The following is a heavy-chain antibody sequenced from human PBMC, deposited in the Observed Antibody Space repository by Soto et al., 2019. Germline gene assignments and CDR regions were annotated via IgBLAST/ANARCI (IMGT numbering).Heavy chain of an antibody. D-gene: IGHD4-17*01. V-gene: IGHV3-53*02. J-gene: IGHJ6*02. CDR3: ARDPPVTTDYGLDV. CDR1: GFNVGSNF. Sequence: EVQLMETGGGLVQPGGSLRLSCAASGFNVGSNFMTWVRQAPGKGLEWISFIYTDGSTYYTDSVRGRFTISRDDSKNTVYLQMNSLRGEDTAVYYCARDPPVTTDYGLDVWGQGTTVTVSS. CDR2: IYTDGST.